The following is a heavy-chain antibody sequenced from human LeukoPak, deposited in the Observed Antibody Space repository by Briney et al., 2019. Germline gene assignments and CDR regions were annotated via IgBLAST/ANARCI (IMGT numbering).Heavy chain of an antibody. CDR1: GYTLTELS. V-gene: IGHV1-24*01. Sequence: GASVKVPCKVSGYTLTELSMHWVRQAPGKGLEWMGGFDPEDGETIYVQKFQGRVTMTEDTSTDTAYMELSSLRSEDTAVYYCATGGGYYYAYFDYWGQGTLVTVSS. J-gene: IGHJ4*02. CDR2: FDPEDGET. D-gene: IGHD3-22*01. CDR3: ATGGGYYYAYFDY.